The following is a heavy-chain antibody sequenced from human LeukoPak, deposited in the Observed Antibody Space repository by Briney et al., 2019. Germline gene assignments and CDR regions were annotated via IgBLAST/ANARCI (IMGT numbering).Heavy chain of an antibody. J-gene: IGHJ6*02. D-gene: IGHD2-15*01. Sequence: GGSLRLSCAASRFIFSSFAMSWVRQAPGKGLEWVSTISASGGNTYYADSVKGRFTISRDNSKNTLYMQMNSLRAEDTAAYYCVKDLRSDCCSGGTCQRGMDVWGQGTTVTVSS. CDR1: RFIFSSFA. CDR2: ISASGGNT. CDR3: VKDLRSDCCSGGTCQRGMDV. V-gene: IGHV3-23*01.